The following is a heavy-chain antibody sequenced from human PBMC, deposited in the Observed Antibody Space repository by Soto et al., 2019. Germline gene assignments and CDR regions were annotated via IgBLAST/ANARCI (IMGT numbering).Heavy chain of an antibody. CDR2: IWYDGSNK. J-gene: IGHJ1*01. Sequence: QVQLVESGGGVVQPGRSLRLSCAASGFTFSSYGMHWVRQAPGKGLEWVAVIWYDGSNKYYADSVKGRFTISRDNSKNTLYLQMNSLRAEDTAVYYCARSTVVSPEYFQHWCQGTLVTVSS. D-gene: IGHD4-17*01. CDR1: GFTFSSYG. CDR3: ARSTVVSPEYFQH. V-gene: IGHV3-33*01.